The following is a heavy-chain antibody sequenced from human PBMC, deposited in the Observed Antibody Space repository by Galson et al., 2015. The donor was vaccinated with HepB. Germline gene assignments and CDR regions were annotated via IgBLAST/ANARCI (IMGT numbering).Heavy chain of an antibody. CDR3: ARSGEDYYDSSGYYDY. Sequence: SLRLSCAASGFTFSSYSINWVRQAPGKGLEWVSSISSSSSYIYYADSVKGRFTISRDNAKNSLYLQMNSLRAEDTAVYYCARSGEDYYDSSGYYDYWGQGTLVTVSS. V-gene: IGHV3-21*01. CDR2: ISSSSSYI. J-gene: IGHJ4*02. D-gene: IGHD3-22*01. CDR1: GFTFSSYS.